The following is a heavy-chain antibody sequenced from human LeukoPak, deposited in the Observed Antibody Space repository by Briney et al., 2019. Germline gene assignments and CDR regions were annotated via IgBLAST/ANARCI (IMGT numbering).Heavy chain of an antibody. CDR3: ARVPSGYRGYYFDY. D-gene: IGHD1-26*01. Sequence: PSETLSLTCHVSGGSMTSYYWTWIRQPAGKGLEWIGHIYTSGSTNYNPSLKSRVTMSVDTSKNQFSLNLSSVTAADTAVYYCARVPSGYRGYYFDYWGQGSLVTVSS. V-gene: IGHV4-4*07. J-gene: IGHJ4*02. CDR1: GGSMTSYY. CDR2: IYTSGST.